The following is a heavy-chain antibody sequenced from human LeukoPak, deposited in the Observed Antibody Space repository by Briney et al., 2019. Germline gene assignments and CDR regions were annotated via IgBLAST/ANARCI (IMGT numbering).Heavy chain of an antibody. D-gene: IGHD6-13*01. V-gene: IGHV4-34*01. CDR3: ARGGVAARYYFDY. J-gene: IGHJ4*02. CDR2: INHSGST. CDR1: GGSFSGYY. Sequence: SETLSLTCAVYGGSFSGYYWSWIRQPPGKGLEWIGEINHSGSTNYNPSLKSRVTISVDTSKNQFSLKLSSVTAADTAVYYCARGGVAARYYFDYWGQGTLVTVSS.